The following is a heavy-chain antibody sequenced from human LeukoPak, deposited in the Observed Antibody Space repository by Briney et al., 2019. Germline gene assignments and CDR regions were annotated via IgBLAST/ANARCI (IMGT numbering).Heavy chain of an antibody. J-gene: IGHJ4*02. CDR2: ISYDGSNE. D-gene: IGHD3-22*01. CDR1: GFTFSSYV. Sequence: GGSLRLSCAASGFTFSSYVMHWVRQAPGKGLEWVAIISYDGSNEYYADSVKGRFTISRDNSKNTLYLQMNSLRAEDTAVYYCVRTSRDRPTDYWGQGTLVTVSS. CDR3: VRTSRDRPTDY. V-gene: IGHV3-30*04.